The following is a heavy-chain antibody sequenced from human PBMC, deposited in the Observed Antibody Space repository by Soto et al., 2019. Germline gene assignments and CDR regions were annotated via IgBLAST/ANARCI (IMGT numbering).Heavy chain of an antibody. CDR2: VYYGGRS. CDR3: AGASTWHPGAFDI. Sequence: SETLSLTCTVSSAPVSSTTYTWGWIRQPPGKGLEWVASVYYGGRSYYNPSLNSRVTISVDTSKNQFSLKMTSVTAADTAVYYCAGASTWHPGAFDIWGQGTTVTVSS. V-gene: IGHV4-39*01. D-gene: IGHD5-12*01. CDR1: SAPVSSTTYT. J-gene: IGHJ3*02.